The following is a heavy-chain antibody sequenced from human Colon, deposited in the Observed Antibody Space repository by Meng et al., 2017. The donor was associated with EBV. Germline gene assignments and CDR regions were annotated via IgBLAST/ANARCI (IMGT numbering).Heavy chain of an antibody. CDR1: GNSTSSGDYS. V-gene: IGHV4-30-2*01. Sequence: LLLQDSDSGLGQPSQSLSPPCAVSGNSTSSGDYSWSWIRQPPGQGLEWIGYIYHGGTTYNTSLKSRVTISVDNSKNQFSLRLTSVTAADTAVYYCARGPYCGGDCYWFDPWGQGTLVTVSS. CDR3: ARGPYCGGDCYWFDP. CDR2: IYHGGTT. J-gene: IGHJ5*02. D-gene: IGHD2-21*02.